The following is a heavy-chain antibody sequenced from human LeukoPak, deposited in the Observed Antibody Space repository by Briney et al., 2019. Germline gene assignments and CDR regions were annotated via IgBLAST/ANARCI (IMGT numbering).Heavy chain of an antibody. J-gene: IGHJ4*02. CDR3: ARRYCSGGSCWAGFDY. V-gene: IGHV5-51*01. Sequence: GESLKISCKGSGYSFTSYWIGWVRQMPGKGLEWMGIIYPGDSDTRYSPSFQGQVTISADKSISTAYLQWSSLKASDTAMYYCARRYCSGGSCWAGFDYWGQGTLVTVSS. CDR1: GYSFTSYW. D-gene: IGHD2-15*01. CDR2: IYPGDSDT.